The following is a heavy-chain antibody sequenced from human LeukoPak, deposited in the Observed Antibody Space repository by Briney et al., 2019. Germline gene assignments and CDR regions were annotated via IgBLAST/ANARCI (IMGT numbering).Heavy chain of an antibody. CDR3: AKDMGYTFGHAFDY. J-gene: IGHJ4*02. V-gene: IGHV3-7*01. Sequence: GGSLRLSCAASGFTFSSYWMSWVRQAPGKGLEWVANIKQDGSEKYYVDSVKGRFTISRDNAKNLVYLQMNSLRTEDTAVYYCAKDMGYTFGHAFDYWGQGTLVTVSS. CDR1: GFTFSSYW. D-gene: IGHD5-18*01. CDR2: IKQDGSEK.